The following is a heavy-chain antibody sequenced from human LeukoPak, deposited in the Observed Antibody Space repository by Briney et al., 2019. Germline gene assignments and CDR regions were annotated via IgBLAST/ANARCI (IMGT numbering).Heavy chain of an antibody. V-gene: IGHV3-53*01. CDR1: GFTVSNNY. CDR2: IYSDGNT. D-gene: IGHD1-26*01. CDR3: ARGSIMGARGLGDS. J-gene: IGHJ4*02. Sequence: PGGSLRPSCAASGFTVSNNYMSWVRQAPGEGLEWVSVIYSDGNTYYANSVKGRFTISRDNSKNTLYLQMNSLRAEDTAVYYCARGSIMGARGLGDSWGQGTLVTVSS.